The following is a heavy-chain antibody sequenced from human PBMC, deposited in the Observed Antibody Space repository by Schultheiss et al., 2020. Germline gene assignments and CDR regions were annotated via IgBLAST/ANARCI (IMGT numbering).Heavy chain of an antibody. Sequence: SETLSLTCTVSGGSISSGGYYWSWIRQPPGKGLEWIGYIYYSGSTNYNPSLKSRVTMSVDTSKNQFSLKLSSVTAADTAVYYCARFQTGIAVAGTRYYYYYYMDVWGKGTTVTVSS. CDR1: GGSISSGGYY. CDR2: IYYSGST. J-gene: IGHJ6*03. V-gene: IGHV4-61*08. CDR3: ARFQTGIAVAGTRYYYYYYMDV. D-gene: IGHD6-19*01.